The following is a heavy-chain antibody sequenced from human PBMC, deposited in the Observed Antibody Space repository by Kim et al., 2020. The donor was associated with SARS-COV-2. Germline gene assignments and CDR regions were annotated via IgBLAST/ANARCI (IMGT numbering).Heavy chain of an antibody. Sequence: GGSLRLSCAASGFTFSNYGMHWVRQAPGEGLEWVALISFDASNRFYADSVRGRFTISRDNSKNILYLQMNSLRDDDTAVYYCAKGEPNDYYDSSGPGFWG. CDR3: AKGEPNDYYDSSGPGF. CDR1: GFTFSNYG. V-gene: IGHV3-30*18. J-gene: IGHJ2*01. D-gene: IGHD3-22*01. CDR2: ISFDASNR.